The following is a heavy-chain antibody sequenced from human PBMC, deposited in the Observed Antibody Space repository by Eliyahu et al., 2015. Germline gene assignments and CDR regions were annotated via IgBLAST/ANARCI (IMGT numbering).Heavy chain of an antibody. V-gene: IGHV3-23*01. CDR3: AKAGCSGYGCDYLDF. CDR1: GXPFSGFA. J-gene: IGHJ4*02. CDR2: ITGDATAV. D-gene: IGHD3-22*01. Sequence: EVQLLESGGVLVQPGGSLTVSCVASGXPFSGFAMVWVRQPPGKGVEYLSTITGDATAVYYADFLKGRFTISRDNSKNTLFLQMNSLTAEDTALYYCAKAGCSGYGCDYLDFWGQGTLVTVFS.